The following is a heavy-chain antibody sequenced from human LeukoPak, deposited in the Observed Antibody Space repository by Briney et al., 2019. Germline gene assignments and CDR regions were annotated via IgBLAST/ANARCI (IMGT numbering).Heavy chain of an antibody. V-gene: IGHV4-34*01. CDR2: IYHSGST. D-gene: IGHD3-22*01. CDR3: VAAIDEDFDY. CDR1: GGSFSGYY. J-gene: IGHJ4*02. Sequence: SETLSLTCAVYGGSFSGYYWSWIRQPPGKGLEWIGSIYHSGSTYYNPSLKSRVTISVDTSKNQFSLKLSSVTAADTAVYYCVAAIDEDFDYWGQGTLVTVSS.